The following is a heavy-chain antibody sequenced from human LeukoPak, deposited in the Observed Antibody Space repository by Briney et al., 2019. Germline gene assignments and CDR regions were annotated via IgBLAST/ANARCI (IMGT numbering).Heavy chain of an antibody. CDR1: GFTFSSYA. CDR3: AKPLLNSGYEYDAFDI. J-gene: IGHJ3*02. D-gene: IGHD5-12*01. V-gene: IGHV3-30*04. CDR2: ISFDGSKK. Sequence: GGSLRLSCAASGFTFSSYAMHWVRQAPGKGLEWVALISFDGSKKYYGDSVKGRFTISRDKSKNTLHLQINSLRAEDTAVYYCAKPLLNSGYEYDAFDIWGQGTMVTVSS.